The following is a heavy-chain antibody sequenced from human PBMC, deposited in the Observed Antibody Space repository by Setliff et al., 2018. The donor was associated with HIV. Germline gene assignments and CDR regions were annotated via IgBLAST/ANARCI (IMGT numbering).Heavy chain of an antibody. Sequence: SETLSLTCAVSGYSISSGYYWGWIRQPPGKGLEWIGSVYHSGSTYYNPSLKSRVTISVDTSKNQFSLKLSSAAAADTAAYYCAREAYGSGSYPSFGLDYWGQGTLVTVS. V-gene: IGHV4-38-2*01. CDR3: AREAYGSGSYPSFGLDY. J-gene: IGHJ4*02. CDR1: GYSISSGYY. CDR2: VYHSGST. D-gene: IGHD3-10*01.